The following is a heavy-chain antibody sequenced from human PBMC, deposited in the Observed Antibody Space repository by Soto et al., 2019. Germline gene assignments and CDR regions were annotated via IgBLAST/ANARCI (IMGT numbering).Heavy chain of an antibody. D-gene: IGHD2-2*01. CDR1: GFTFSGHS. V-gene: IGHV3-21*01. CDR3: AAGSSNTYYYFDY. CDR2: ISRTSAYI. Sequence: PGGALRLSCAASGFTFSGHSMNWVRQAPGKGLEWVSSISRTSAYIYYADSMKGRLTISRDNAKNLLYLQMNSLRAEDTAVYYCAAGSSNTYYYFDYWGQGT. J-gene: IGHJ4*02.